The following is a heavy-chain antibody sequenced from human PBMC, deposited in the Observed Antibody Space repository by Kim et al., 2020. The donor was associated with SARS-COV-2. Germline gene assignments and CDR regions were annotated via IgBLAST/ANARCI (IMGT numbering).Heavy chain of an antibody. J-gene: IGHJ4*02. CDR3: ARSTMVRGVTDY. Sequence: ASVKVSCKASGYTFTSYDINWVRQATGQGLEWMGWMNPNSGNTGYAQKFQGRVTMTRNTSISTAYMELSSLRSEDTAVYYCARSTMVRGVTDYWGQGTLVTVSS. D-gene: IGHD3-10*01. CDR2: MNPNSGNT. V-gene: IGHV1-8*01. CDR1: GYTFTSYD.